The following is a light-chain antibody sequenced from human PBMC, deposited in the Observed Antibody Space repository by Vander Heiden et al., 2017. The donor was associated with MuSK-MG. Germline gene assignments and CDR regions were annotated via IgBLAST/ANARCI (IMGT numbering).Light chain of an antibody. J-gene: IGKJ4*01. CDR2: DAS. Sequence: DIQMTQSPSSLSASVGDRVTITCQASQDISNYLNWYQQKPGKAPKLLIYDASNLETGVPSRFSGSGSGTDFTFTISSLQPEDFATYYCQQDDNLPLTFGGGTKVEIK. CDR3: QQDDNLPLT. V-gene: IGKV1-33*01. CDR1: QDISNY.